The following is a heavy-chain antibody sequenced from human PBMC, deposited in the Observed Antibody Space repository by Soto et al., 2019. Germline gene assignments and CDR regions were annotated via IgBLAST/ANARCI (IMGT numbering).Heavy chain of an antibody. CDR2: ISSSSSYI. J-gene: IGHJ3*02. CDR3: ARDWSGFDAFDI. D-gene: IGHD3-3*01. Sequence: PGGSLRLSCAASGFTFSSYSMNWVRQAPRKGLEWVSSISSSSSYIYYADSVKGRFTITRDNAKNSLYLQMNSLRAEDTAVYYCARDWSGFDAFDIWGQGTMVTV. CDR1: GFTFSSYS. V-gene: IGHV3-21*01.